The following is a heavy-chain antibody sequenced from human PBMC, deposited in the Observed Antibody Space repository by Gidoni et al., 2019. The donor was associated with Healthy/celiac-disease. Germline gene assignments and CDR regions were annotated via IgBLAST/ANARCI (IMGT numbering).Heavy chain of an antibody. V-gene: IGHV3-30-3*01. CDR1: GFTFSSYA. CDR2: ISYDGSNK. D-gene: IGHD2-21*02. CDR3: ARDWGDWGYFDY. Sequence: GFTFSSYAMHWVRQAPGKGLEWVAVISYDGSNKYYADSVKGRFTISRDNSKNTLYLQMNSLRAEDTAVYYCARDWGDWGYFDYWGQGTLVTVSS. J-gene: IGHJ4*02.